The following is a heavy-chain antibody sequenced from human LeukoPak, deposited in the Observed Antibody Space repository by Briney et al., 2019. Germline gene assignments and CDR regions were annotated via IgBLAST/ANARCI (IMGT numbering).Heavy chain of an antibody. CDR1: GFTFSSYA. J-gene: IGHJ4*02. V-gene: IGHV3-23*01. CDR3: AKDGYYYDSSGYYGQTFDY. CDR2: ISGSGGNT. Sequence: GGSLRLYCAASGFTFSSYAMSWVRQAPGKGLEWVSGISGSGGNTYYADSVKGRFTISRDNSKNTLYLQMNSLRAEDTAVYYCAKDGYYYDSSGYYGQTFDYWGQGTLVTVSS. D-gene: IGHD3-22*01.